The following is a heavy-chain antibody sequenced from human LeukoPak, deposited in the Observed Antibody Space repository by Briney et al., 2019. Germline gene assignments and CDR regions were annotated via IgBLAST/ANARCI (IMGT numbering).Heavy chain of an antibody. D-gene: IGHD6-19*01. CDR2: INPNSGGT. CDR1: GYTFTGYY. V-gene: IGHV1-2*06. CDR3: AGELPRIAVAGIGGYFDY. Sequence: ASVKVSCKASGYTFTGYYMHWVRQAPGQGLEWMGRINPNSGGTNYAQKFQGRVTMTRDTSISTAYMELSRLRSDDTAVYYCAGELPRIAVAGIGGYFDYWGQGTLVTVSS. J-gene: IGHJ4*02.